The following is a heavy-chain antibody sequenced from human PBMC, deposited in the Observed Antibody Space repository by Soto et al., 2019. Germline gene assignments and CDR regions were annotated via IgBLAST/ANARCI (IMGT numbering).Heavy chain of an antibody. CDR2: IYYSGST. CDR3: ARQMIHDYYYYMDV. J-gene: IGHJ6*03. CDR1: GGSISSSSYY. Sequence: PSATLSLTCTVSGGSISSSSYYWGWIRQPPGKGLEWIGSIYYSGSTYYNPSLKSRVTISVDTSKNQFSLKLSSVTAADTAVYYCARQMIHDYYYYMDVWGKGTTVTVSS. D-gene: IGHD3-16*01. V-gene: IGHV4-39*01.